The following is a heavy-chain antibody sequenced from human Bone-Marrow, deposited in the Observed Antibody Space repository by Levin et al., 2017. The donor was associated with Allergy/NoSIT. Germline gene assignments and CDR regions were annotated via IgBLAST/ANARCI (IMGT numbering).Heavy chain of an antibody. D-gene: IGHD6-19*01. CDR2: VSHSGST. CDR1: GVSFSSINYY. CDR3: ARLTHYTGGWYGWYFDL. V-gene: IGHV4-39*01. Sequence: LSQTLSLTCTVSGVSFSSINYYWGWIRQSPGKGLEWIGYVSHSGSTYYDPSLKSRVTISVDTSKNQFSLKVSSVTTADTAVYFCARLTHYTGGWYGWYFDLWGRGTLVTVSS. J-gene: IGHJ2*01.